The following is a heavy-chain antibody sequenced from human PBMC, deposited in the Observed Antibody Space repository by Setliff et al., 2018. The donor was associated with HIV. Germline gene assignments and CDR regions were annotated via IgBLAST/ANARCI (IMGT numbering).Heavy chain of an antibody. CDR3: ARGKYCADGACYQYKYYYLDV. CDR1: GYPFSNFG. Sequence: ASVKVSCKASGYPFSNFGVSWVRQAPGQGLEWMAWINVYNGDTNFALKFQGRVTLTKDTSTETAYMELESLRSDDTAVYYCARGKYCADGACYQYKYYYLDVWGKGTPVTVSS. V-gene: IGHV1-18*01. D-gene: IGHD2-8*01. CDR2: INVYNGDT. J-gene: IGHJ6*03.